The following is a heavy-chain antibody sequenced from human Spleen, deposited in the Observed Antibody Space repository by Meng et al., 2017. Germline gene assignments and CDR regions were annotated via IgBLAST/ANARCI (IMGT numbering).Heavy chain of an antibody. CDR2: INPNSGGT. V-gene: IGHV1-2*02. J-gene: IGHJ4*02. CDR1: GYTFTGYY. CDR3: ARDRARRDGYMTDY. Sequence: ASVKVSCKASGYTFTGYYMHWVRQAPGQGLEWMGWINPNSGGTNYAQKFQGRVTMTTDTSTSTAYMELRSLRSDDTAVYYCARDRARRDGYMTDYWGQGTLVTVSS. D-gene: IGHD5-24*01.